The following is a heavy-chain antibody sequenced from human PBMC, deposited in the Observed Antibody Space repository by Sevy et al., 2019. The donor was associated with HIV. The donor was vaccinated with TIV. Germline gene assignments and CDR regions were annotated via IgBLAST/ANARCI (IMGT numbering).Heavy chain of an antibody. V-gene: IGHV5-51*01. D-gene: IGHD1-1*01. J-gene: IGHJ6*02. CDR3: ARGARGTLPSYYYYPMDV. CDR1: GYRFTDYW. Sequence: GESLKISCKGSGYRFTDYWIVWVRQMPGKGLEWMGIIYPGDSDTTYSRSFQGQVTISVDKSFSTAYLQWRSLKASDTAIFYCARGARGTLPSYYYYPMDVWGQGTTVTVSS. CDR2: IYPGDSDT.